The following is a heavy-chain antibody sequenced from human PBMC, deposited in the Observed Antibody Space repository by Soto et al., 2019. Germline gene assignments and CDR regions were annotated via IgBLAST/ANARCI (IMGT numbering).Heavy chain of an antibody. D-gene: IGHD5-12*01. V-gene: IGHV4-39*01. CDR2: IYYSGST. Sequence: PSETLSLTCTVSGGSISSSSYYWGWIRQPPGKGLEWIGSIYYSGSTYYNPSLKSRVTISVDTSKNQFSLKLSSVTAADTAVYYCARHRNSAYGHQYYFDYWGQGTLVTVSS. CDR3: ARHRNSAYGHQYYFDY. J-gene: IGHJ4*02. CDR1: GGSISSSSYY.